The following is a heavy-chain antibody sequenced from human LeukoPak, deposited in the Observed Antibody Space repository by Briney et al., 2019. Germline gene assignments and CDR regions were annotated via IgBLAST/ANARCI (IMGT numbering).Heavy chain of an antibody. Sequence: SVKVSCKASGGTFSSYAISWVRQAPGQGLKWMGGIIPIFGTANYAQKFQGRVTITADESTSTAYMELSSLRSEDTAVYYCARIQTMVRRGMDVWGQGTTVTVSS. V-gene: IGHV1-69*13. CDR1: GGTFSSYA. J-gene: IGHJ6*02. CDR3: ARIQTMVRRGMDV. CDR2: IIPIFGTA. D-gene: IGHD3-10*01.